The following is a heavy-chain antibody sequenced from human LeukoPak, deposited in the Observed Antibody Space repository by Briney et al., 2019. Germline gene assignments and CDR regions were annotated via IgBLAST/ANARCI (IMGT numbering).Heavy chain of an antibody. J-gene: IGHJ4*02. CDR2: IFYSGSA. D-gene: IGHD5-18*01. V-gene: IGHV4-28*01. CDR1: GYSISSSNW. Sequence: LDTLSLTCAVSGYSISSSNWWGWIRQPPGKGLEWIGYIFYSGSAYYNPSLKSRVTMSIDTSKNQFSLKLNSVTAVDTAVYYCARTALDTTTYFHYWGQGTLVTVSS. CDR3: ARTALDTTTYFHY.